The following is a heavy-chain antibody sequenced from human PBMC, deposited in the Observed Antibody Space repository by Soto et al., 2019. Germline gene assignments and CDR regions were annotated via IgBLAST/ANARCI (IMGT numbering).Heavy chain of an antibody. CDR3: ARQSSSSTFYHGMDV. D-gene: IGHD6-6*01. CDR2: TYYRSKWYN. CDR1: GDSVSSNSAT. V-gene: IGHV6-1*01. Sequence: PSQTLSLTCAISGDSVSSNSATWNWIRQSPSRGLEWLGRTYYRSKWYNDYAVSMKGRITINPDTSKNQFSLQLISVTPEDTAVYYCARQSSSSTFYHGMDVWDQGTTVTVS. J-gene: IGHJ6*02.